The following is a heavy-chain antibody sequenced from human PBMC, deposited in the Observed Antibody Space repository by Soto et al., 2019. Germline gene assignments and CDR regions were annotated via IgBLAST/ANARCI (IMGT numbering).Heavy chain of an antibody. CDR1: GYTFTSYA. CDR2: INAGNGNT. J-gene: IGHJ4*02. D-gene: IGHD2-15*01. V-gene: IGHV1-3*01. Sequence: QVQLVQSGAEVKKPGASVKVSCKASGYTFTSYAMHWVRQAPGQRLEWMGWINAGNGNTKYSQKSQGRVTITRDTSASTDYMGLSSLRSEDTAVYYCARGPGGPDGPGDYWGQGTLVTVSS. CDR3: ARGPGGPDGPGDY.